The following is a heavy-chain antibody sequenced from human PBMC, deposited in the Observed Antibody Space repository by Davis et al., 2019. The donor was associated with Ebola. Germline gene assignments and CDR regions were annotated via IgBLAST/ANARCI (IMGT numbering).Heavy chain of an antibody. CDR2: INHSGST. CDR3: ARGPKLWLGF. V-gene: IGHV4-34*01. D-gene: IGHD5-18*01. Sequence: SETLSLTCTVSGGSISSYYWSWIRQPPGKGLEWIGEINHSGSTNYNPSLKSRVTISVDTSKNQFSLNLSSVTAADTAVYYCARGPKLWLGFWGQGTLVTVSS. CDR1: GGSISSYY. J-gene: IGHJ4*02.